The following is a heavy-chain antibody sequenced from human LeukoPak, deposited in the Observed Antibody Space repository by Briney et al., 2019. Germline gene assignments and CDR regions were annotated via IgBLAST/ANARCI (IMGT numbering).Heavy chain of an antibody. J-gene: IGHJ6*03. CDR3: ARGGKYSSGWYDPYYYYYYMDV. Sequence: ASVKVSCKASGYTFTSYGISWVRQAPGQGLEWMGWISAYNGNTNYAQKLQGRVTMTTDTSTSTAYMELRRLRSDDTAVYYCARGGKYSSGWYDPYYYYYYMDVWGKGTTVTVSS. CDR1: GYTFTSYG. D-gene: IGHD6-13*01. CDR2: ISAYNGNT. V-gene: IGHV1-18*01.